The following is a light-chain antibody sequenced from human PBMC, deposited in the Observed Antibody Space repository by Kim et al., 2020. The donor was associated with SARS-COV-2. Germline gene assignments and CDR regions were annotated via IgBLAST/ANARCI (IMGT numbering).Light chain of an antibody. Sequence: VSPGERATLSCRASQSVSSNLAWYQQKPGQAPRLLIYGASTRATGIPARFSGSGSVTDFTLTINSLQSEDFAVYYCQQYNNWPPLTFGGGTKLEIK. J-gene: IGKJ4*01. CDR3: QQYNNWPPLT. CDR1: QSVSSN. V-gene: IGKV3-15*01. CDR2: GAS.